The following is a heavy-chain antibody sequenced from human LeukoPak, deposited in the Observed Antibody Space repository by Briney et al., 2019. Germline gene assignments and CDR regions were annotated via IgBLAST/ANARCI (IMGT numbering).Heavy chain of an antibody. Sequence: PSGTLSLTCAVSGGSISSSNWCSWVRQPPGKGLEWIGEIYHSGSTNYNPSLKSRVTISVDKSKNQFSLKLSSVTAADTAVYYCARDIDPRYYDFWSGFGYWGQGTLVTVSS. V-gene: IGHV4-4*02. J-gene: IGHJ4*02. D-gene: IGHD3-3*01. CDR3: ARDIDPRYYDFWSGFGY. CDR1: GGSISSSNW. CDR2: IYHSGST.